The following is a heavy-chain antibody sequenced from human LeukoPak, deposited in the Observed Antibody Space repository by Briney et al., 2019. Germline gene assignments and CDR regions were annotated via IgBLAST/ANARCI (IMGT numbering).Heavy chain of an antibody. V-gene: IGHV1-3*01. D-gene: IGHD1-26*01. Sequence: ASVKVSCKASGYTFTSYAMHWVRQAPGQRLEWMGWINAGNGNTKYSQKFQGRVTITRDTSASTAYMELSSLRSEDTAVYYCARAGSGSYIGDFDYWGQGTLVTVSS. J-gene: IGHJ4*02. CDR3: ARAGSGSYIGDFDY. CDR1: GYTFTSYA. CDR2: INAGNGNT.